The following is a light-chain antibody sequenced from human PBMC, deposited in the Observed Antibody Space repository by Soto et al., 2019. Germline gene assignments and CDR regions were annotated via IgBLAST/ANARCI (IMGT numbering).Light chain of an antibody. V-gene: IGKV3-20*01. Sequence: EIVLTQSPGALSLSPGQRATLSCRAGQSVSSNSLAWYQQKPGQAPRLLIYGASNRAIGISDRFSGSRSGTDFTLTISRLEPEDSAVYYGHQYGDSPFTFGPGTKVEI. CDR1: QSVSSNS. J-gene: IGKJ3*01. CDR2: GAS. CDR3: HQYGDSPFT.